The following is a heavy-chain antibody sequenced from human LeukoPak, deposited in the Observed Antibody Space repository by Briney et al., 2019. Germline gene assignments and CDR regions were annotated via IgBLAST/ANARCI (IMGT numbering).Heavy chain of an antibody. CDR2: ISGSGGTT. J-gene: IGHJ4*02. CDR3: AKDRGWLRLEFDY. D-gene: IGHD5-12*01. CDR1: GFTFSSYA. Sequence: GGSLRLSCAASGFTFSSYAMSWVRQAPGKGLGWVSAISGSGGTTYFADSVEGRFTISRDNSKNTVYLQMNSLRVEDTAVYYCAKDRGWLRLEFDYWGQGTLVTVSS. V-gene: IGHV3-23*01.